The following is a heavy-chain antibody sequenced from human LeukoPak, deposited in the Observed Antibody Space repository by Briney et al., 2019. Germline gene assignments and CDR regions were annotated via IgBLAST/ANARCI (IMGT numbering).Heavy chain of an antibody. D-gene: IGHD4-23*01. CDR1: GGTFGSYA. Sequence: ASVKVSCKASGGTFGSYAISWVRQAPGQGLEWMGGIIPIFGAANYAQKFQGRVTITADESTSTAYMELRSLRSEDTAVYYCARATGNSDHSPQEPIDLYFDLWGRGTLVTVSS. J-gene: IGHJ2*01. CDR2: IIPIFGAA. CDR3: ARATGNSDHSPQEPIDLYFDL. V-gene: IGHV1-69*13.